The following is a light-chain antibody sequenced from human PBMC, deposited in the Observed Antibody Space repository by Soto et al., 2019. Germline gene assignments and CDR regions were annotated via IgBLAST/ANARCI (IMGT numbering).Light chain of an antibody. CDR3: QQANSLPHT. CDR1: QNINAW. V-gene: IGKV1-12*01. J-gene: IGKJ5*01. CDR2: AAS. Sequence: DIHMTQSPSSLSVSVGDRVTITCRTSQNINAWLAWYQQRPGQAPKLLIYAASSLQSGVPSRFSGSGSGTDFTLTISSLQPEDFATYYCQQANSLPHTFGQWTRLESK.